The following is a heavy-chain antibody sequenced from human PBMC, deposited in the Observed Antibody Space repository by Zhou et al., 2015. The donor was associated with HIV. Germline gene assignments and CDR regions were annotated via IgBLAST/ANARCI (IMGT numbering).Heavy chain of an antibody. CDR3: ARAWEYCDSNYQCSISDMDI. CDR2: INPYNGNT. J-gene: IGHJ6*02. CDR1: GYTFTSYV. V-gene: IGHV1-18*01. D-gene: IGHD2/OR15-2a*01. Sequence: QVQLVQSGAEVRKPGASVKVSCKASGYTFTSYVVSWVRQAPGQGLEWLGWINPYNGNTVYGQKLQGRLTMTTDTSTTTAYMELRSLTSDDTAVYFCARAWEYCDSNYQCSISDMDIWGQGTTVTVSS.